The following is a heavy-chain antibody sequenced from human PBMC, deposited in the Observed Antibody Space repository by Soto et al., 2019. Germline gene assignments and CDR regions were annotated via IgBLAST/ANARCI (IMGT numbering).Heavy chain of an antibody. V-gene: IGHV4-31*03. CDR3: ARRYGASFDY. CDR2: IYYSGSA. D-gene: IGHD4-17*01. J-gene: IGHJ4*02. CDR1: GGSISSGGYY. Sequence: SETLSLTCTVSGGSISSGGYYWSWIRQHPGKGLEWIGYIYYSGSAYYNPSLKSRVTISVDTSKSQFSLKLSSVTAADTAVYYCARRYGASFDYWGQGTLVTVSS.